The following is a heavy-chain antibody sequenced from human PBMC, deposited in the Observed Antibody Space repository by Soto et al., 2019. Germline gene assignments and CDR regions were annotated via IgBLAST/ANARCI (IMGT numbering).Heavy chain of an antibody. D-gene: IGHD2-21*02. Sequence: QVQLQESGPGLVKPSQTLSLTCTVSGGSISSGDYYWSWIRQPPGKGLEWIGYIYYSGGTYYNPSLKGRVTISVDTSKNQFSLKLSSVTAADTAVYYCARAMVVTQNWLDPWGQGTLVTVSS. J-gene: IGHJ5*02. CDR3: ARAMVVTQNWLDP. CDR2: IYYSGGT. V-gene: IGHV4-30-4*01. CDR1: GGSISSGDYY.